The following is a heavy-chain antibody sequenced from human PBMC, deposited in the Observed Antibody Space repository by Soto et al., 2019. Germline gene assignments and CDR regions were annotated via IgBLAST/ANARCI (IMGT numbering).Heavy chain of an antibody. Sequence: QVQLVQSGAEVKKPGSSVKVSCKASGGTFNNYPITWVRQAPGEGLEWMGGSIPIFGTANYAQKFQGRVTISVAESTSTAYMELSSLRSEDTAVYYCARGRGYSGDDHYYYFDMDVWGQGTTVTVSS. CDR1: GGTFNNYP. J-gene: IGHJ6*02. CDR3: ARGRGYSGDDHYYYFDMDV. D-gene: IGHD5-12*01. CDR2: SIPIFGTA. V-gene: IGHV1-69*01.